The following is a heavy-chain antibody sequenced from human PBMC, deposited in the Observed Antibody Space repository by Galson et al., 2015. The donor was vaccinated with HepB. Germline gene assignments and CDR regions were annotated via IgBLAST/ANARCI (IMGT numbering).Heavy chain of an antibody. D-gene: IGHD6-13*01. CDR2: INAGNGNT. CDR3: AREPGIAAAGAFSPQRYFDL. Sequence: SVKVSCKASGYTFTSYAMHWVRQAPGQRLEWMGWINAGNGNTKYSQKFQGRVTITRDTSASTAYMELSSLRSEDTAVYYCAREPGIAAAGAFSPQRYFDLWGRGTLVTVSS. J-gene: IGHJ2*01. CDR1: GYTFTSYA. V-gene: IGHV1-3*01.